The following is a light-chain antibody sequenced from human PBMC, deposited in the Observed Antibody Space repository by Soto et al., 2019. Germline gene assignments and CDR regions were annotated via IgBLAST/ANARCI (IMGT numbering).Light chain of an antibody. CDR3: QHYDSLPIT. V-gene: IGKV3-20*01. CDR2: SAS. J-gene: IGKJ5*01. Sequence: EIVLTQSPGTLSLSPGERATLSCRASQSVSSSYLAWYQQKPGQPPRLLIYSASSRATGIPDRFSGSGSGTDFTLTISRLEPEDFAVFYCQHYDSLPITFGQGTRLEIK. CDR1: QSVSSSY.